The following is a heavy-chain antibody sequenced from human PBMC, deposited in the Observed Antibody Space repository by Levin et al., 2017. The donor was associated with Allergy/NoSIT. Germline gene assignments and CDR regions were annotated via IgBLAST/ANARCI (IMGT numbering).Heavy chain of an antibody. CDR3: ARAKHTVQGVILLPDDY. Sequence: ASVKVSCKASGYTFTGYYMHWVRQAPGQGLEWMGRINPNSGGTNYAQKFQGRVTMTRDTSISTAYMELSRLRSDDTAVYYCARAKHTVQGVILLPDDYWGQGTLVTVSS. CDR2: INPNSGGT. V-gene: IGHV1-2*06. CDR1: GYTFTGYY. J-gene: IGHJ4*02. D-gene: IGHD3-10*01.